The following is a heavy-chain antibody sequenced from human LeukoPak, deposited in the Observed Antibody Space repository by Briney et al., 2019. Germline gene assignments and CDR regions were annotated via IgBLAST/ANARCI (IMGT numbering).Heavy chain of an antibody. D-gene: IGHD3-3*01. V-gene: IGHV5-51*01. CDR2: IYPGDSDT. CDR1: GYSFTSYW. J-gene: IGHJ3*02. Sequence: GESLKISCKGSGYSFTSYWIGWVRQMPGKGLEGMGIIYPGDSDTRYSPSFQGQVTISADKSISTAYLQWSSLKASDTAMYYCARRKGGTIFGVVITGDAFDIWGQGTMVTVSS. CDR3: ARRKGGTIFGVVITGDAFDI.